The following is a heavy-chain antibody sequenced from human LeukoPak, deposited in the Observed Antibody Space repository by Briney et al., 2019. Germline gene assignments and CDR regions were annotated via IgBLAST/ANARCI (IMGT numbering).Heavy chain of an antibody. Sequence: GGSLRLSCAASGFIVSNNYMSWVRQAPGKGLEWVSVLYSDGTTYYADSVKGRFTISRDNSKNTLYLQMNNLRAEDTAVYYCATAAYDSNGFTGNHDYWGQGTLVVVSS. CDR2: LYSDGTT. CDR1: GFIVSNNY. J-gene: IGHJ4*01. D-gene: IGHD3-22*01. V-gene: IGHV3-53*01. CDR3: ATAAYDSNGFTGNHDY.